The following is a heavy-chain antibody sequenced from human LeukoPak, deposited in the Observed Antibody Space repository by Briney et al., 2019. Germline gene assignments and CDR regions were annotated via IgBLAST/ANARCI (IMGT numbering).Heavy chain of an antibody. CDR2: IHYSGTT. V-gene: IGHV4-59*01. Sequence: SETLSLTCTVSGGSISAYYWSWIRQPPGKGLEWIGYIHYSGTTNYYPSLKSRVTIALDASKNQFSLKLNSVTAADTAVYYCARFGTSSSRFFDQWGQGTLVTVSS. CDR1: GGSISAYY. D-gene: IGHD6-6*01. J-gene: IGHJ4*02. CDR3: ARFGTSSSRFFDQ.